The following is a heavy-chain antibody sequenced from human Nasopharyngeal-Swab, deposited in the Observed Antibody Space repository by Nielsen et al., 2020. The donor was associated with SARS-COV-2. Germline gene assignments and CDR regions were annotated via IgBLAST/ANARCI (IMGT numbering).Heavy chain of an antibody. V-gene: IGHV4-39*01. CDR2: IYYSGST. D-gene: IGHD4-17*01. Sequence: RQAPGKGLEWIGSIYYSGSTYYNPSLKGRVTISVDTSKNQFSLKLSSVTAADTAVYYCARLGYGDSNWFDPWGQGTLVTVSS. J-gene: IGHJ5*02. CDR3: ARLGYGDSNWFDP.